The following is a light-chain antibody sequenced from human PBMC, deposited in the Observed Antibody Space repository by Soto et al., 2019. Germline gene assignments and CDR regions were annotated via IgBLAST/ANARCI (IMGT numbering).Light chain of an antibody. CDR3: QRYGSSRT. J-gene: IGKJ1*01. Sequence: EIVLTQSPGTLSLSPGARATLSCRASQSVSSSYLAWYQQKPGQAPRLLIYGASSRATGIPDRFSGSGSGTDFPLTISRLEPEDFAVYYCQRYGSSRTFGQGTKVEI. CDR1: QSVSSSY. CDR2: GAS. V-gene: IGKV3-20*01.